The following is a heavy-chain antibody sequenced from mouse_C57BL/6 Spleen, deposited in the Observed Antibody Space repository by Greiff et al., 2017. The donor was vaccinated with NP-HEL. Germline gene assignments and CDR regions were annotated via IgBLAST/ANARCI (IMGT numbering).Heavy chain of an antibody. D-gene: IGHD1-1*01. CDR3: ARVLYYGSPMDY. V-gene: IGHV1-18*01. Sequence: EVQLQQSGPELVKPGASVKIPCKASGYTFTDYNMDWVTQSPGKSLEWIGDINPNNCGTIYNQKFKGKSTLTVDKSSSTAYMELRSLTSEDTAVYYCARVLYYGSPMDYWGQGTSVTVSS. J-gene: IGHJ4*01. CDR1: GYTFTDYN. CDR2: INPNNCGT.